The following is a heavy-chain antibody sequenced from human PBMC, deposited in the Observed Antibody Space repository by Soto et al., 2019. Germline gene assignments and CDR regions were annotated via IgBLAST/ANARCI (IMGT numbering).Heavy chain of an antibody. CDR2: VSGSGGST. J-gene: IGHJ4*02. CDR1: GFTFSSYA. CDR3: AKSPKRHYDILTGYYS. V-gene: IGHV3-23*01. D-gene: IGHD3-9*01. Sequence: GGSLRLSCAASGFTFSSYAMSWVRQAPGKGLEWISAVSGSGGSTYYADSVKGRFTISRDNSKDTLYLQMNNLRAEDTAVYYCAKSPKRHYDILTGYYSWAQGT.